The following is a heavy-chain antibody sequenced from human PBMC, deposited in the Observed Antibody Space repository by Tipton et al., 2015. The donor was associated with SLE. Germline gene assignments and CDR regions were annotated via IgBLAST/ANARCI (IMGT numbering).Heavy chain of an antibody. CDR1: GGSISSGSYY. CDR2: IYTSGST. CDR3: ARHASYYDFWSGGNWFDP. Sequence: TLSLTCTVSGGSISSGSYYWSWIRQPAGKGLEWIGRIYTSGSTNYNPSLKSRVTISVDTSKNQFSLKLSSVTAADTAVYYCARHASYYDFWSGGNWFDPWGQGTLVTVSS. V-gene: IGHV4-61*02. D-gene: IGHD3-3*01. J-gene: IGHJ5*02.